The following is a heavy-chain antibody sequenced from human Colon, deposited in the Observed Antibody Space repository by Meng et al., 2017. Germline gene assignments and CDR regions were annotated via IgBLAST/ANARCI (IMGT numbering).Heavy chain of an antibody. CDR2: INPNSVGT. V-gene: IGHV1-2*02. CDR3: AGYDILTGRCKNDY. Sequence: ASVNVSCKASGYTFTGYYMHWVRQAPGQGLEWMGCINPNSVGTNYAQKFKGRGTMTRDTSISTAYMERSRLRSDDTAVYYCAGYDILTGRCKNDYWGQGTLVTVSS. J-gene: IGHJ4*02. CDR1: GYTFTGYY. D-gene: IGHD3-9*01.